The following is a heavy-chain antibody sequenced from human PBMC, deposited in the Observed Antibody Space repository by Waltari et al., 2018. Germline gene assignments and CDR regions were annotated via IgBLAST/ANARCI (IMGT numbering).Heavy chain of an antibody. V-gene: IGHV3-7*01. CDR3: ARRFYYCSGGSCYYYMDV. Sequence: EVQLVESGGGLVQPGGSLRLSCAASGFTFSSYWMSWVRQAPGKGLEWVANLKQDGSEKYYVDSVKGRLTISRDNAKNSLYLQMNSLRADDTAVYYCARRFYYCSGGSCYYYMDVWGKGTTVTVSS. CDR1: GFTFSSYW. J-gene: IGHJ6*03. CDR2: LKQDGSEK. D-gene: IGHD2-15*01.